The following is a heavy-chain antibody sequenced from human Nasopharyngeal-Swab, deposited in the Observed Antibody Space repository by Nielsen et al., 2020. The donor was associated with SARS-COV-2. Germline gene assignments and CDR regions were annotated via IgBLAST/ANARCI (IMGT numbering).Heavy chain of an antibody. CDR2: IYYSGST. D-gene: IGHD3-10*01. CDR3: AREGRITMVRGVITKTNWFDP. Sequence: SETLSLTCTVSGGSISSYSWSWIRQPPGKGLEWIGYIYYSGSTNYNPSLKSRVTISVDTSKNQFSLKLSSVTAADTAVYYCAREGRITMVRGVITKTNWFDPWGQGTLVTVSS. CDR1: GGSISSYS. V-gene: IGHV4-59*01. J-gene: IGHJ5*02.